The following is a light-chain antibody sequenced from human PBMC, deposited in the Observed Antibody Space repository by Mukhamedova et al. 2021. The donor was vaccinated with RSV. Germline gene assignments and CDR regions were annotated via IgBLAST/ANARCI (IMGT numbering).Light chain of an antibody. V-gene: IGLV1-40*01. CDR3: QSYDSSHVV. Sequence: GVPDRFSGSKSGTSASLPITGLQAEDEADYYCQSYDSSHVVFGGGTKLTVL. J-gene: IGLJ2*01.